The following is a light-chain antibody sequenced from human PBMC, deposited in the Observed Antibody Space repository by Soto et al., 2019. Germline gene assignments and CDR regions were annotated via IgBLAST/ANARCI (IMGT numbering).Light chain of an antibody. J-gene: IGKJ5*01. Sequence: DIQMTQSPSSLSASVGDRVTMTCRASQSISSYLNWYQQKPGKAPKLLIYAASSLQSGVPSRFSGSGSGTDFTLTISSLQPEDFATYYCQQSYSTPDRITFGQGTRLEIK. CDR1: QSISSY. CDR3: QQSYSTPDRIT. CDR2: AAS. V-gene: IGKV1-39*01.